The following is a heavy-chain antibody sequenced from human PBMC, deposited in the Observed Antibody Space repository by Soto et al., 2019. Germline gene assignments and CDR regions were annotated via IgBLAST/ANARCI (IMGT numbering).Heavy chain of an antibody. CDR3: ARQLGYYDSSGYYTNEYNWFDP. J-gene: IGHJ5*02. V-gene: IGHV4-39*01. Sequence: SETLSLTCTVSGGSISSSSYYWGWIRQPPGKGLEWIGSIYYSGSTYYNPSLKSRVTISVDTSKNQFSLKLSSVTAADTAVYYCARQLGYYDSSGYYTNEYNWFDPWGQGTLVTVSS. CDR2: IYYSGST. D-gene: IGHD3-22*01. CDR1: GGSISSSSYY.